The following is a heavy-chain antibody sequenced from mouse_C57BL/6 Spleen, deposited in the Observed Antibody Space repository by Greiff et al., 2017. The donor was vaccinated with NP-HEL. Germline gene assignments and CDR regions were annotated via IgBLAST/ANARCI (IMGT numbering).Heavy chain of an antibody. J-gene: IGHJ1*03. V-gene: IGHV1-64*01. CDR2: IHPNSGST. CDR1: GYTFTSYW. D-gene: IGHD2-4*01. Sequence: QVQLQQPGAELVKPGASVKLSCKASGYTFTSYWMHWVKQRPGQGLEWIGMIHPNSGSTNYNEKFKSKATLTVDKSSSTAYMQLSSLTSEDSAVYYCARERLRSYFDVWGTGTTVTVSS. CDR3: ARERLRSYFDV.